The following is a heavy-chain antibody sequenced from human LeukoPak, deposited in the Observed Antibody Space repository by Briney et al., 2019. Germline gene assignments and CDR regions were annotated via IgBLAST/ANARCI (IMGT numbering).Heavy chain of an antibody. V-gene: IGHV4-59*01. D-gene: IGHD1-26*01. Sequence: SETLSLTCTVSGGSISSYYWSWIRQPPGKGLEWIGYIYYSGSTNYNPSLKSRVTISVDTSKNQFSLKLSSVTAADTAVYYCARDGGSYSFDYWGQGTLVAVSS. CDR3: ARDGGSYSFDY. CDR1: GGSISSYY. CDR2: IYYSGST. J-gene: IGHJ4*02.